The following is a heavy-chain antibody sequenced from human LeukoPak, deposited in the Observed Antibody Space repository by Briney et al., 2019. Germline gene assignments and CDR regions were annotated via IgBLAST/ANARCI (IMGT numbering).Heavy chain of an antibody. V-gene: IGHV3-23*01. CDR1: GFTFRSYA. CDR3: AKGSTKRQQFDY. Sequence: AGSLRLSCAASGFTFRSYAMSWVRQAPGQGLEWVSVISDSGGSTYYADSVKGRFTISRDNSKNTLYLQVNSLRAEDTAVYYCAKGSTKRQQFDYWGQGTLVTVSS. D-gene: IGHD6-13*01. J-gene: IGHJ4*02. CDR2: ISDSGGST.